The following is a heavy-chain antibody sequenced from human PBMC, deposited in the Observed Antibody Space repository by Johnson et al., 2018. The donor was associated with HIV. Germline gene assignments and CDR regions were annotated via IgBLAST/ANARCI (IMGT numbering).Heavy chain of an antibody. D-gene: IGHD1-1*01. V-gene: IGHV3-48*04. CDR1: GFTFSSYA. CDR3: ARVLGTSDAFDI. J-gene: IGHJ3*02. Sequence: VQLVESGGGVVQPGRSLRLSCAASGFTFSSYAMHWVRQAPGKGLAWVSYISSSGSTIYYADSVKGRFTISRDNAKNSLYLPMNSMRAEDTAVYYCARVLGTSDAFDIWGQGTMVTVSS. CDR2: ISSSGSTI.